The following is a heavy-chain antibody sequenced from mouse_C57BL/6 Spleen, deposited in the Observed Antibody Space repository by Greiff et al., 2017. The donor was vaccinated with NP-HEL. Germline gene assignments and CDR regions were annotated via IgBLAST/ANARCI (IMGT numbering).Heavy chain of an antibody. CDR3: ARSEAHTWFAY. CDR1: AFNIKDYY. Sequence: EVQLQQSGAELVKPGASVKLSCTASAFNIKDYYMHGVKQRTEQCREWIGRIDPEDGETKYAPKFQGKATITADTSSNTAYLQLSSLTSEDTAVYYCARSEAHTWFAYWGQGTLVTVSA. J-gene: IGHJ3*01. D-gene: IGHD1-3*01. CDR2: IDPEDGET. V-gene: IGHV14-2*01.